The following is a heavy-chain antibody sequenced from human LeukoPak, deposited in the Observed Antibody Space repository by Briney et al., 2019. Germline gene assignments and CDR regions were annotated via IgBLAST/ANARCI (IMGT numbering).Heavy chain of an antibody. CDR3: ARLAYYDSSGYSDY. J-gene: IGHJ4*02. Sequence: PSETLSLTCTVSGGSISSYYWSWIRQPAGKGLEWIGRIYTSGSTNYNPSLKSRVTMSVDTSKNQFSLKLSSVTAADTAVYYCARLAYYDSSGYSDYWGQGTLVTVSS. V-gene: IGHV4-4*07. CDR2: IYTSGST. CDR1: GGSISSYY. D-gene: IGHD3-22*01.